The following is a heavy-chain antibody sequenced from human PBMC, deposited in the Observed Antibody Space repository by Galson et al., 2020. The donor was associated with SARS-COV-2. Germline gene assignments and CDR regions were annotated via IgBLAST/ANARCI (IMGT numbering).Heavy chain of an antibody. D-gene: IGHD2-15*01. Sequence: GGSLRLSCAASGFTFSSYGMHWVRQAPGKGLEWVAVISYDGSNKHYADSVKGRFTISRDNSKNTLYLQMNSLRAEDTAVYYCAKDSFATPDYYYGMDVWGQGTTVTVSS. CDR1: GFTFSSYG. CDR2: ISYDGSNK. CDR3: AKDSFATPDYYYGMDV. J-gene: IGHJ6*02. V-gene: IGHV3-30*18.